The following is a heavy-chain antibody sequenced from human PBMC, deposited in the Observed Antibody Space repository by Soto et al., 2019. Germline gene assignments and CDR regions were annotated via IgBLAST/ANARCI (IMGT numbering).Heavy chain of an antibody. J-gene: IGHJ4*02. D-gene: IGHD3-22*01. CDR3: ARSGNYSDRSGYYYKFDY. CDR1: GYAFTSYA. Sequence: GASVKVSCKASGYAFTSYAMHWVRQAPGQRLEWMGWINAGNGNTKYSQKFQGRVTITRDTSASTAYMELSSLRSEDTAVYYCARSGNYSDRSGYYYKFDYWGQGTLVTVSS. CDR2: INAGNGNT. V-gene: IGHV1-3*01.